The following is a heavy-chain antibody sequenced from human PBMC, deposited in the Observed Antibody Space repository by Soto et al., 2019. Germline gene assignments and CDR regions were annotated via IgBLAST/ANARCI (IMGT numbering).Heavy chain of an antibody. D-gene: IGHD2-2*01. CDR3: ARIGQLLAVPYMDV. CDR2: IFSNDEK. CDR1: GFSLSNARMG. J-gene: IGHJ6*03. V-gene: IGHV2-26*01. Sequence: QVTLKESGPVLVKPTETLTLTCTVSGFSLSNARMGVSWIRQPPGKALEWLAHIFSNDEKAYSTTLKSRLTISTDTSKSQLVLSMTNLAPVDTATYYCARIGQLLAVPYMDVWGKGTTVTVSS.